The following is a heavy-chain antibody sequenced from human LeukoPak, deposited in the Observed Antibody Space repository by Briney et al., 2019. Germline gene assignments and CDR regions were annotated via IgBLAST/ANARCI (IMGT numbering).Heavy chain of an antibody. CDR1: GGSISSYY. V-gene: IGHV4-59*01. CDR3: ARDHPYYYGSGANYYGMDV. D-gene: IGHD3-10*01. Sequence: SETLSLTCTVSGGSISSYYWSWIWQPPGKGLEWIGYIYYSGSTNYNPSLKSRVTISVDTSKNQFSLKLSSVTAADTAVYYCARDHPYYYGSGANYYGMDVWGQGTTVTVSS. CDR2: IYYSGST. J-gene: IGHJ6*02.